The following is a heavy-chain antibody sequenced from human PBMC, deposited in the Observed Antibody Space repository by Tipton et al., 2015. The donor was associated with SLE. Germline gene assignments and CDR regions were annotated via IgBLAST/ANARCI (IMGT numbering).Heavy chain of an antibody. CDR1: GYSISSGYY. J-gene: IGHJ4*02. CDR3: ARGPEQWLVNPHYFDY. Sequence: TLSLTCTVSGYSISSGYYWGWIRQPPGKGLEWIGSIYHSGSTYYNPSLKSRVTISVDTSKNQFSLKLSSVTAADMAVYYCARGPEQWLVNPHYFDYWGQGTMVNVSS. V-gene: IGHV4-38-2*02. CDR2: IYHSGST. D-gene: IGHD6-19*01.